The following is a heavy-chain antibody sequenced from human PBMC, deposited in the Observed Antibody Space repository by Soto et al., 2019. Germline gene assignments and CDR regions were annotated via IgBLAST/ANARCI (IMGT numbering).Heavy chain of an antibody. CDR3: ARDLSEWQWLFLDWYFDL. J-gene: IGHJ2*01. CDR2: ISSSSSYI. D-gene: IGHD6-19*01. CDR1: GFTFSSYS. V-gene: IGHV3-21*01. Sequence: EVQLVASGGGLVKPGGSLSLSCAASGFTFSSYSMNWVRQAPGKGLEWVSSISSSSSYIYYADSVKGRFTISRDNAKNSLYLQMNSLTAEDTAVYYCARDLSEWQWLFLDWYFDLWGRGTLVTVSS.